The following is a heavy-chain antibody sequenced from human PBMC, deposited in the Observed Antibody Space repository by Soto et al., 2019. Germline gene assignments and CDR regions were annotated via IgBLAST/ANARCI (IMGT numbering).Heavy chain of an antibody. V-gene: IGHV4-4*02. J-gene: IGHJ6*01. D-gene: IGHD6-19*01. CDR3: ARGGSSGWLNYYAMDV. Sequence: SETLSLTCAVSGGSISSSNWWSWVRQPPGKGLEWIGEIYHSGSTNYNPSLKSRVTISVHKSKNHFSLRLRSVTAADTAVYYCARGGSSGWLNYYAMDVWVQGTTVT. CDR2: IYHSGST. CDR1: GGSISSSNW.